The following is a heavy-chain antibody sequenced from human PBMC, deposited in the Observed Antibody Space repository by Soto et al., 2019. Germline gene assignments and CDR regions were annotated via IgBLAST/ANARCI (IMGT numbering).Heavy chain of an antibody. CDR3: TRVGNSDASLYLDY. CDR2: TYHTGTT. CDR1: GGSISVGVYY. Sequence: QVQLQESGPGLVKPSQTLSLTCTVSGGSISVGVYYWKWIRQLPGKGPEWIGYTYHTGTTYYNPSLESRVTISVGPAKNQFSLRLSSVTAADTVVYDGTRVGNSDASLYLDYWGQGTLVTVSS. D-gene: IGHD2-2*01. V-gene: IGHV4-31*03. J-gene: IGHJ4*02.